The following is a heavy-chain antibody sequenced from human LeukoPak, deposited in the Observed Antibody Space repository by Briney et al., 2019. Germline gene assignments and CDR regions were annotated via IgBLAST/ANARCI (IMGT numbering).Heavy chain of an antibody. V-gene: IGHV3-21*04. CDR2: ISSSSSYI. Sequence: GGSLRLSCAASGFTFSSYSMNWVRQAPGKGLEWVSSISSSSSYIYYADSVKGRFTISRDNSKNTLYLQMNSLRAEDTAVYYCTRQGIRAGYYLFDYWGQGTLVTVSS. CDR3: TRQGIRAGYYLFDY. CDR1: GFTFSSYS. D-gene: IGHD3-22*01. J-gene: IGHJ4*02.